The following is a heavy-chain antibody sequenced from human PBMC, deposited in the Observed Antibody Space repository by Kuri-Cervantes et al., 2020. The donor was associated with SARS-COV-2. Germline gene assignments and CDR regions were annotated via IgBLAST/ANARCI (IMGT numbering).Heavy chain of an antibody. Sequence: LRLSCAISGDSVSSNSAAWNWTRQSPSRGLEWLGRTYYRSKWYNDYAVSVKGRITINPDTSKNQFSLQLNSVTPEDTAVYYCARATVVTGSDAFDIWGQGTMVTVSS. V-gene: IGHV6-1*01. CDR1: GDSVSSNSAA. D-gene: IGHD4-23*01. J-gene: IGHJ3*02. CDR3: ARATVVTGSDAFDI. CDR2: TYYRSKWYN.